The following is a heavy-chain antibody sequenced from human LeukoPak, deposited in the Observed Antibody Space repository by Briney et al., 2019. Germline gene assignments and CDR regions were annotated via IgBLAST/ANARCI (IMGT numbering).Heavy chain of an antibody. V-gene: IGHV3-21*01. Sequence: GGSLRLSCAASGFTFSSYSMNWVRQAPGKGLEWVSSISSSSSYIYYADSVKGRFTISRNNAKNSLYLQMNSLRAEDTAVYYCARTDTAMVTGYWGQGTLVTVSS. CDR1: GFTFSSYS. J-gene: IGHJ4*02. CDR3: ARTDTAMVTGY. CDR2: ISSSSSYI. D-gene: IGHD5-18*01.